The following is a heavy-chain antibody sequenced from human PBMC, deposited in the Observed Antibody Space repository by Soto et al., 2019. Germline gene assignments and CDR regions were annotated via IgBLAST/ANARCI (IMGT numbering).Heavy chain of an antibody. CDR2: ISSSGSTI. D-gene: IGHD1-1*01. CDR3: AREGRDGTTGDYDGLDL. CDR1: GFTFSDYY. V-gene: IGHV3-11*01. Sequence: QVQLVESGGGLVKPGGSLRLSCAASGFTFSDYYMSWIRQAPGKGLEWVSYISSSGSTIYYADSVKGRFTISRDNAKNSLYLQMTGLRAEDPAVYYCAREGRDGTTGDYDGLDLWGQGTTVTVSS. J-gene: IGHJ6*02.